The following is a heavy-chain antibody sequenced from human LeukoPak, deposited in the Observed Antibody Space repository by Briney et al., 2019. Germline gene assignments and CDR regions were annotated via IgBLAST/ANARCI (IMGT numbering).Heavy chain of an antibody. CDR2: IWYDGSNK. CDR3: ARDRASTFYYGMDV. V-gene: IGHV3-33*01. D-gene: IGHD2/OR15-2a*01. J-gene: IGHJ6*02. CDR1: GFTFSSYG. Sequence: GGSLRLSCAASGFTFSSYGMHWVRQAPGKGLEWVAVIWYDGSNKYYGDSVKGRFTISRDNSKNTLYLQMNSLRAEDTAVCYCARDRASTFYYGMDVWGQGTTVTVSS.